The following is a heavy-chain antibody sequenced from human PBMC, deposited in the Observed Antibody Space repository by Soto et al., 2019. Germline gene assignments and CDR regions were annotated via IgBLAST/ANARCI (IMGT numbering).Heavy chain of an antibody. D-gene: IGHD2-15*01. J-gene: IGHJ4*02. V-gene: IGHV4-4*02. Sequence: SETLSVTCAVSGGSISRSNWWSWVRQPPGKGLEWIGEIYHSGSTNYNPSLKSRVTISVDKSKNQFSLKLSSVTAADTAVYYCARGVTLGYCSGGSCSYYFDYWGQGTLVT. CDR2: IYHSGST. CDR1: GGSISRSNW. CDR3: ARGVTLGYCSGGSCSYYFDY.